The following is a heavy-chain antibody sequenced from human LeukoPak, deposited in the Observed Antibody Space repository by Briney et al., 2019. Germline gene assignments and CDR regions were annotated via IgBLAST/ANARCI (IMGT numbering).Heavy chain of an antibody. Sequence: GRSLRLSCAASGFTFSSYAMHWVRQAPGKGLEWVAVISYDGSNKYYADSVKGRFTISRDNSKNTLCLQMNSLRAEDTAVYYCARDKQLGYCSGGSCYYDAFDIWGQGTMVTVSS. CDR3: ARDKQLGYCSGGSCYYDAFDI. V-gene: IGHV3-30*04. CDR2: ISYDGSNK. D-gene: IGHD2-15*01. CDR1: GFTFSSYA. J-gene: IGHJ3*02.